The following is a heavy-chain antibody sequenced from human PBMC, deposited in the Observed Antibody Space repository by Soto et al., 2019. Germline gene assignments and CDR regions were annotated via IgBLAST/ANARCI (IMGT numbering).Heavy chain of an antibody. J-gene: IGHJ6*03. CDR3: ATRNCSSTSCHSYYYYYMDV. Sequence: SETLSLTCTVSGGSISSYYWSWIRQPPGKGLEWIGYIYYSGSTNYNPSLKSRVTISVDTSKNQFSLKLSSVTAADTAVYYCATRNCSSTSCHSYYYYYMDVWGKGTTVTVSS. CDR1: GGSISSYY. D-gene: IGHD2-2*02. CDR2: IYYSGST. V-gene: IGHV4-59*01.